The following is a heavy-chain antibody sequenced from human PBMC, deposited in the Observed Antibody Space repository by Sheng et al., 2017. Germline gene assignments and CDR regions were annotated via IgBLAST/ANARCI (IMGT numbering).Heavy chain of an antibody. J-gene: IGHJ4*02. V-gene: IGHV3-21*01. CDR2: ISGRSGSI. CDR1: QFTFGTYA. Sequence: EMQLVESGGALVQTGGSLRLSFVSSQFTFGTYAMSWVRQAPGKGLECVSSISGRSGSIYHADSVKGRFTISRDNAKNSLYLQMDSLRAEDTAVYYCARGDLLDWGQGTLVTVSS. D-gene: IGHD1-26*01. CDR3: ARGDLLD.